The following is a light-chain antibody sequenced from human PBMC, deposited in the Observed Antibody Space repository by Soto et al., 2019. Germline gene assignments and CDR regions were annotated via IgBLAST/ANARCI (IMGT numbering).Light chain of an antibody. V-gene: IGKV3-15*01. CDR2: GAS. CDR1: QSVSSN. J-gene: IGKJ3*01. CDR3: QQYNNWPPRET. Sequence: EIVMTQSPATLSVSPGERATLSCRASQSVSSNLAWYQQKPGQAPRLLIYGASTRATGIPARFSGSGSVTEFTLTISSLQSEDFAVYYCQQYNNWPPRETFGPGTKVDIK.